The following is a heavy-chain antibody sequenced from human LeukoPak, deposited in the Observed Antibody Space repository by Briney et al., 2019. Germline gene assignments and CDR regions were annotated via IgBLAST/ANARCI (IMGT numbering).Heavy chain of an antibody. CDR3: ARALEEGSTVEMATLDY. D-gene: IGHD5-24*01. J-gene: IGHJ4*02. CDR2: MNPNSGNT. V-gene: IGHV1-8*01. Sequence: ASVKVSCKASGYTFTSYDINWVRQATGQGLEWMGWMNPNSGNTGYAQKFQGRVTITADESTSTAYMELSSLRSEDTAVYYCARALEEGSTVEMATLDYWGQGTLVTVSS. CDR1: GYTFTSYD.